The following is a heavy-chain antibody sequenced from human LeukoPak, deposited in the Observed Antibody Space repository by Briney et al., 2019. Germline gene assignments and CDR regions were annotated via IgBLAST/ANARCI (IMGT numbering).Heavy chain of an antibody. CDR2: IISDGSST. V-gene: IGHV3-74*01. D-gene: IGHD4-17*01. J-gene: IGHJ3*02. CDR3: ARGDPTVTTTGSGGLDI. CDR1: GFTFSSYW. Sequence: GGSLRLSCAASGFTFSSYWMHWARQAPGKGLVWVSHIISDGSSTSYADSVKGRFTISRDNAKNTLYLQMNSLRAEDTAVYYCARGDPTVTTTGSGGLDIWGQGTMVTVSS.